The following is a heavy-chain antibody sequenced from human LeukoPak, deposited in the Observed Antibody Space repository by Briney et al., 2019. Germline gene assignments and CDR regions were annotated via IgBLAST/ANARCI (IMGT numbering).Heavy chain of an antibody. CDR2: IRSKANSYAT. Sequence: PGGSLRLSCAAAGFTFSGSAMHWVRQASGKGLEWVGRIRSKANSYATAYAASVKGRFTISRDGSKNTAYLQMNSLKTEDTAVYYCTSRPFQTYYYDSSGYSPVDYWGQGTLVTVSS. CDR1: GFTFSGSA. V-gene: IGHV3-73*01. CDR3: TSRPFQTYYYDSSGYSPVDY. J-gene: IGHJ4*02. D-gene: IGHD3-22*01.